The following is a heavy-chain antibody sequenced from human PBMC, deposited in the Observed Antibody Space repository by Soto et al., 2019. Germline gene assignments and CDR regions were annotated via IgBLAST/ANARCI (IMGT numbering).Heavy chain of an antibody. Sequence: SVKVSCKASGYTFTSYGISWVRQAPGQGLEWMGWISAYNGNTNYAQKLQGRVTMTTDTSTSTAYMELRSLRSDDTAVYYCARDYYYDSSGYHDYGMDVWGQGTTVTSP. CDR2: ISAYNGNT. J-gene: IGHJ6*02. V-gene: IGHV1-18*01. D-gene: IGHD3-22*01. CDR3: ARDYYYDSSGYHDYGMDV. CDR1: GYTFTSYG.